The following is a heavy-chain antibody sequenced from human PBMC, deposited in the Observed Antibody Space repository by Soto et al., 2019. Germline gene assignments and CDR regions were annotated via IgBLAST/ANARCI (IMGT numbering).Heavy chain of an antibody. D-gene: IGHD3-10*01. V-gene: IGHV1-18*04. Sequence: APVKVSCKASGYTVTSYGISWVRQAPGQGLEWMGWISAYNGNTSYAQKLQGRVTMPTATSTSTAYMELRSMRSDDTAVYYCAWAGDHFDYWGQGTLVTVSS. J-gene: IGHJ4*02. CDR1: GYTVTSYG. CDR3: AWAGDHFDY. CDR2: ISAYNGNT.